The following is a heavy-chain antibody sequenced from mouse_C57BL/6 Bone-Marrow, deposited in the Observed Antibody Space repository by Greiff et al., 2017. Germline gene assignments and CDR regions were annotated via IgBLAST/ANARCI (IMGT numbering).Heavy chain of an antibody. D-gene: IGHD4-1*01. J-gene: IGHJ3*01. CDR3: TDWEGAY. Sequence: EVQLQQSGAELVRPGASVKLSCTASGFNIKDDYMHWVKQRPEQGLEWIGWLDPENGDTEYASKFQGKATITADTSSNTAYLQLSSLTSEDTAVYYCTDWEGAYWGRGTLVTVSA. CDR1: GFNIKDDY. V-gene: IGHV14-4*01. CDR2: LDPENGDT.